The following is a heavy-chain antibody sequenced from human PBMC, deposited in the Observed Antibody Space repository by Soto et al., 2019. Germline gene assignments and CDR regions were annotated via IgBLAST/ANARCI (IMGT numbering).Heavy chain of an antibody. V-gene: IGHV3-73*02. Sequence: EVQLVESGGGLVQPGGSLKLSCAASGFTFSGSAMHWVRQASGKGLEWVGRIRSKANSYATAYAASVKGRFTISRDDSKNTAYLQMNSLKTEDTAVYYCTSELAAAGSPLYYYYGMDVWGQGTTVTVSS. CDR2: IRSKANSYAT. CDR1: GFTFSGSA. CDR3: TSELAAAGSPLYYYYGMDV. D-gene: IGHD6-13*01. J-gene: IGHJ6*02.